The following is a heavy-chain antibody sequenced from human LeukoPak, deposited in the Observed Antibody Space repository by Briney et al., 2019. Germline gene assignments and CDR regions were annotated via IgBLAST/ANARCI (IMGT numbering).Heavy chain of an antibody. CDR1: GGSFSGYY. J-gene: IGHJ6*03. V-gene: IGHV4-34*01. D-gene: IGHD3-3*01. CDR2: INHSGST. CDR3: ARLHPDYDFWSDYYHIDYYYYMDV. Sequence: SETLSLTCAVYGGSFSGYYWSWIRQPPGKGLEWIGEINHSGSTNYNPSLKSRVTISVDTSKNQFSLKLSSVTAADTAVYYCARLHPDYDFWSDYYHIDYYYYMDVWGKGTTVTVSS.